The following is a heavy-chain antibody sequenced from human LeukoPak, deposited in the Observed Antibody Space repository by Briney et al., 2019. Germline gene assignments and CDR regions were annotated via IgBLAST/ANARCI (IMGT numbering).Heavy chain of an antibody. Sequence: GASVKVSCKASGGTFSSYAISWVRQAPGQGLEWMGGIILIFGTANYAQKFQGRVTITADESTSTAYMELSSLRSEDTAVYYCARESSSTTASAFDIWGQGTMVTVSS. CDR2: IILIFGTA. V-gene: IGHV1-69*13. CDR1: GGTFSSYA. CDR3: ARESSSTTASAFDI. J-gene: IGHJ3*02. D-gene: IGHD2-2*01.